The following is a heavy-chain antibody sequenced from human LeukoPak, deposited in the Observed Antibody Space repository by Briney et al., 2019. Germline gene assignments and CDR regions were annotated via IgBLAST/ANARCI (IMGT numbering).Heavy chain of an antibody. D-gene: IGHD6-13*01. CDR3: AREPAAGNLVLDY. J-gene: IGHJ4*02. CDR2: INHSGST. Sequence: SETLSLTCAVYGGSFTNYYWSWIRQPPGKGLEWIREINHSGSTKYNPSLNSRVTISIDTSKNQLSLKLSSVTAADTAVYYCAREPAAGNLVLDYWGQGTLVTVSS. V-gene: IGHV4-34*01. CDR1: GGSFTNYY.